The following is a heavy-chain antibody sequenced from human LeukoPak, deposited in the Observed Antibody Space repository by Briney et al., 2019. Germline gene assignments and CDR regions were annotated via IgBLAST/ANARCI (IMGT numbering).Heavy chain of an antibody. Sequence: PGGSLRLSCAASGFTFSSYAMSWVRQAPGKGLEWVSAISGSGGSTYYADSVKGRFTISRDNSKNTLYLQMNSLRAEDTAVYYCAKSQWGPYSTSCCNYWGQGTLVTVSS. V-gene: IGHV3-23*01. J-gene: IGHJ4*02. CDR2: ISGSGGST. CDR3: AKSQWGPYSTSCCNY. D-gene: IGHD2-2*01. CDR1: GFTFSSYA.